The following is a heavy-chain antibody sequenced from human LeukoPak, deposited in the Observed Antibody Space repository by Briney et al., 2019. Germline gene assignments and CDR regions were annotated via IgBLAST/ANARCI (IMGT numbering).Heavy chain of an antibody. CDR3: ASHGSGSTLYYYYMDV. CDR1: GFTFSSYA. CDR2: ISYDGSNK. D-gene: IGHD3-10*01. V-gene: IGHV3-30*14. Sequence: GGSLRLSCAASGFTFSSYAMHWVRQAPGKGLEWVAVISYDGSNKYYADSVKGRFTISRDNSKNTLYLQMNSLRAEDTAVYYCASHGSGSTLYYYYMDVWGKGTTVTVSS. J-gene: IGHJ6*03.